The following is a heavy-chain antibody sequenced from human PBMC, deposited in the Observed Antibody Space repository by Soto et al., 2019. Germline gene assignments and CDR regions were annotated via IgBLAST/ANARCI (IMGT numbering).Heavy chain of an antibody. D-gene: IGHD6-19*01. Sequence: QVQLVQSGAEVKKPGASVKVSCKGSGFTFSNYGFNWVRQAPGQGLEWVGWVSAYNGYTKSAQNFQDRLIMTTDISTNTAYMELRXLXXXXXXXXXXXRGTSIAVPGGPWGQGTLVTVSS. V-gene: IGHV1-18*01. J-gene: IGHJ4*02. CDR2: VSAYNGYT. CDR1: GFTFSNYG. CDR3: XRGTSIAVPGGP.